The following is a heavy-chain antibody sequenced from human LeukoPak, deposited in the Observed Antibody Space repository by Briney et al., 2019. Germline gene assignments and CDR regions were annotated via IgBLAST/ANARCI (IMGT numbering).Heavy chain of an antibody. CDR3: VRGLGSSGWYYFDY. Sequence: PGGSLRLSCAASGFTLTTYPMHWVRQAPGKGLEWVAVISYDGSNMYYADSVKGRFTISRDNYKNTLYLQMNSLRAEDTAVYYCVRGLGSSGWYYFDYWAQGTPVTVSS. CDR2: ISYDGSNM. V-gene: IGHV3-30*04. J-gene: IGHJ4*02. CDR1: GFTLTTYP. D-gene: IGHD6-19*01.